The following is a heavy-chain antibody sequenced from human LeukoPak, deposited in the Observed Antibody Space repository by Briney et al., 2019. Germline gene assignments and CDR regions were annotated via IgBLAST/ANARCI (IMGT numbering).Heavy chain of an antibody. D-gene: IGHD3-22*01. CDR2: IYDSEST. V-gene: IGHV4-59*11. J-gene: IGHJ4*02. Sequence: SETLSLTCTVSGGSISSHYWSWVRQPPGKGLEWIGNIYDSESTHYKSSLKSRVSISVDTSKNQFSLKLSSVTAADTAVYYCARVDSSGYHSDYWGQGTLVTVSS. CDR1: GGSISSHY. CDR3: ARVDSSGYHSDY.